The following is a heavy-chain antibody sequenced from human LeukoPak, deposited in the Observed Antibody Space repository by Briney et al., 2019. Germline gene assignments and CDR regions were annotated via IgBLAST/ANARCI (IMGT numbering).Heavy chain of an antibody. J-gene: IGHJ5*02. Sequence: GGSLTLSCPASGFTLGDYAMSWVRPPPARGLDWVGFIRSRAYGGTTEYAASVKGRFTISRDDSKSIAYLQMNSLKTEDTAVYYCIRGSYQLLPRWFDPWGQGTLVTVSS. CDR2: IRSRAYGGTT. CDR1: GFTLGDYA. D-gene: IGHD2-2*01. V-gene: IGHV3-49*04. CDR3: IRGSYQLLPRWFDP.